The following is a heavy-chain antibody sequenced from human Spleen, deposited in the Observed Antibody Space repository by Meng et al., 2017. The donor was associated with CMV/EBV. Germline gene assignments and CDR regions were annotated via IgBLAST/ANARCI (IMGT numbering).Heavy chain of an antibody. J-gene: IGHJ5*02. CDR2: ISAYNGNT. CDR1: GYTFTSYG. D-gene: IGHD2-2*01. V-gene: IGHV1-18*01. Sequence: ASVKVSCKASGYTFTSYGISWVRQAPGQGLEWMGWISAYNGNTNYAQKFQGRVTMTTDESTSTAYMELSRLRSEDTAVYFCARVHVDQLMYTWFDPWGQGTLVTVSS. CDR3: ARVHVDQLMYTWFDP.